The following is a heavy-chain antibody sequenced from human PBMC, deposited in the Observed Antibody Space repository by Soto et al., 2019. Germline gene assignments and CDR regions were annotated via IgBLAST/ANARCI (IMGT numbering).Heavy chain of an antibody. Sequence: QVQLQESGPGLVKPSQTLSLTCTVSGGSISSGGYYWSWIRQHPGKGLEWMGYIYYSGSTYYNTSIKSRVTRSVDTSQNQFSLKLSSVTAADTAVYYCARDPSWGYSTPGRYYYGMDVWGQGNTVTVSS. CDR1: GGSISSGGYY. CDR2: IYYSGST. CDR3: ARDPSWGYSTPGRYYYGMDV. D-gene: IGHD6-13*01. V-gene: IGHV4-31*03. J-gene: IGHJ6*02.